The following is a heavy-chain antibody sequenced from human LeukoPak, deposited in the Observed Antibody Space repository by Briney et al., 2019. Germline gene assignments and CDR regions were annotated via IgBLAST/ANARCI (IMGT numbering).Heavy chain of an antibody. V-gene: IGHV4-34*01. J-gene: IGHJ4*02. D-gene: IGHD3-22*01. CDR3: ARQLDDYYYDSSGYPFDY. Sequence: SETLSLTCAVYGGSFSGYYWSWIRQPPGKGLEWIGEINHSGSTNYNPSLKSRVTISVDTSKNQFSLKLSSVTAADTAVYYCARQLDDYYYDSSGYPFDYWGQGTLVTVSS. CDR1: GGSFSGYY. CDR2: INHSGST.